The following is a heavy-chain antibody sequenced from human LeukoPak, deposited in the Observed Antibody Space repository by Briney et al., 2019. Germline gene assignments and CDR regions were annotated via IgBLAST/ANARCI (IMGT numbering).Heavy chain of an antibody. CDR3: AAPYGSGSYYSYYYYMDV. V-gene: IGHV1-18*01. D-gene: IGHD3-10*01. CDR1: GYTFTSYG. CDR2: ISAYNGNT. Sequence: GASVKVSCKASGYTFTSYGISWVRQAPGQGLEWMGWISAYNGNTNYAQKLQGRVTMTTDTSTSTAYMELRSLRSDDTAVYYCAAPYGSGSYYSYYYYMDVWGKGTTVTVSS. J-gene: IGHJ6*03.